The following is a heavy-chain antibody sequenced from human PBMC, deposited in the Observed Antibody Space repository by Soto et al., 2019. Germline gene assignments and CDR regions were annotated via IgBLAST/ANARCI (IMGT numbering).Heavy chain of an antibody. V-gene: IGHV1-18*01. J-gene: IGHJ5*02. CDR3: ARSGSRWNLIEFGT. D-gene: IGHD6-13*01. CDR1: AYTFTNYG. Sequence: QVQLVQSGGEVKKPGASVKVSCKASAYTFTNYGISWVRQAPGQGLDWMGWISAYHGNINYAQKFRGRVTMTTDTATSSAYLEVRSLRSYDTAVYYCARSGSRWNLIEFGTWGQVTLVTVSS. CDR2: ISAYHGNI.